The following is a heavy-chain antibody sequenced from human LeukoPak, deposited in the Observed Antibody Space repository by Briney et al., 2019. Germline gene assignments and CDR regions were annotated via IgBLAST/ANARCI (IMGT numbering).Heavy chain of an antibody. CDR3: ARDYYGSGSIDAFDI. J-gene: IGHJ3*02. V-gene: IGHV4-39*02. CDR1: GGSISSSSFY. Sequence: PSETVSLTCSVSGGSISSSSFYWGWIRQPPGKGLEWIGIIYYTGNTYYNPSLQSRVTISVDTSKNQFSLKLSSVTAADTAVYYCARDYYGSGSIDAFDIWGQGTMVTVSS. CDR2: IYYTGNT. D-gene: IGHD3-10*01.